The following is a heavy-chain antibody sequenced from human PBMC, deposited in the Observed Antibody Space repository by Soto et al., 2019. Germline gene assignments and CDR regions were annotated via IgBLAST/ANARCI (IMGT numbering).Heavy chain of an antibody. CDR2: ISWNSGSI. CDR1: GFTFDDYA. Sequence: EVQLVESGGGLVQPGRSLRLSCAASGFTFDDYAMHWVRQAPGKGLEWVSGISWNSGSIGYADSVKGRFTISRDNAKNSLYLQMNSLRAEDTALYYCAKDRGYSGSYYPFDYWGQGTLVTVSS. D-gene: IGHD1-26*01. V-gene: IGHV3-9*01. J-gene: IGHJ4*02. CDR3: AKDRGYSGSYYPFDY.